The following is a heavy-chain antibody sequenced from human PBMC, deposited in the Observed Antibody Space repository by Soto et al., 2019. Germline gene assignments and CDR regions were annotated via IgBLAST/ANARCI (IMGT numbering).Heavy chain of an antibody. CDR1: GYTFTSYA. CDR3: ARGMNTAPRPLANYYYYYMDV. J-gene: IGHJ6*03. V-gene: IGHV1-3*01. D-gene: IGHD5-18*01. CDR2: INAGNGNT. Sequence: ASVKVSCKASGYTFTSYAMHWVRQAPGQRLEWMGWINAGNGNTKYSQKFQGRVTITRDTSASTAYMELSSLRSEDTAVYYCARGMNTAPRPLANYYYYYMDVWGKGTTVTVSS.